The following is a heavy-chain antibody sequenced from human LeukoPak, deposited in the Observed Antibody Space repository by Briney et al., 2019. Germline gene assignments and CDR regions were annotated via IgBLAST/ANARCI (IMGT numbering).Heavy chain of an antibody. Sequence: ASVTVPCTASGYTFTGYYMHWVRQAPGQGLEWMGWINPNSGGTNYAQKFQGRVTMTRDTSISTAYMELSRLRSDDTAVYYCASRIAAAGIGFDPWGQGTLVTVSS. CDR1: GYTFTGYY. J-gene: IGHJ5*02. D-gene: IGHD6-13*01. V-gene: IGHV1-2*02. CDR3: ASRIAAAGIGFDP. CDR2: INPNSGGT.